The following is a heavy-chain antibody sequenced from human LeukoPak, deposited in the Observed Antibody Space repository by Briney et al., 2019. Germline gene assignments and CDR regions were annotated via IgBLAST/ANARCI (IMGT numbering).Heavy chain of an antibody. CDR2: IYHSGST. CDR1: GGSISSGGYS. J-gene: IGHJ5*02. D-gene: IGHD2-21*02. CDR3: ARGATQAYCGGDCYPVSAGGSNWFDP. Sequence: SETLSLTCAVSGGSISSGGYSWSWIRQPPGKGLEWIGYIYHSGSTYYNPSLKSRVTISVDTSKNQFSLKLSSVTAADTAVYYCARGATQAYCGGDCYPVSAGGSNWFDPWGQGTLVTVSS. V-gene: IGHV4-30-2*01.